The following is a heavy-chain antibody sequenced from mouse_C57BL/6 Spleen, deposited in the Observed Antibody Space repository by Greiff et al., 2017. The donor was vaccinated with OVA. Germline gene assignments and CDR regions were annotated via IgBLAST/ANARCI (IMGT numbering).Heavy chain of an antibody. V-gene: IGHV1-52*01. CDR1: GYTFTSYW. J-gene: IGHJ3*01. CDR2: IDPSDSET. CDR3: ARSDDYDGGFAY. Sequence: QVHVKQPGAELVRPGSSVKLSCKASGYTFTSYWMHWVKQRPIQGLEWIGNIDPSDSETHYNQKFKDTATLTVDKSSSTAYMQLSSLTSEDSAVYYCARSDDYDGGFAYWGQGTLVTVSA. D-gene: IGHD2-4*01.